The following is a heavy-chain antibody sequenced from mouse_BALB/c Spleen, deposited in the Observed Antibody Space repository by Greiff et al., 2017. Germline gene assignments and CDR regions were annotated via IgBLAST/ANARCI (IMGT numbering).Heavy chain of an antibody. V-gene: IGHV14-3*02. CDR1: GFNIKDTY. CDR2: IDPANGNT. Sequence: EVQLQQSGAELVKPGASVKLSCTASGFNIKDTYMHWVKQRPEQGLEWIGRIDPANGNTIYDPKFQGKASITADTSSNTAYLQLSSLTSEDTAVYYCAQNWDTYWGQGTLVTVSA. CDR3: AQNWDTY. J-gene: IGHJ3*01. D-gene: IGHD4-1*01.